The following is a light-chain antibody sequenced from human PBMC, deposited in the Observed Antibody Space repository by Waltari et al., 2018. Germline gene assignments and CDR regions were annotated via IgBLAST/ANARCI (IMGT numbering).Light chain of an antibody. CDR1: QSVSTPF. V-gene: IGKV3-20*01. CDR3: QQYGPFPAT. Sequence: VLTQSPDTLSLSPGERATLSCRASQSVSTPFFLWYQQKPGQAPRLLIFATSSRATGTPDSLRCSVSGPDFPLTISRLEPEYFSFYYCQQYGPFPATFGGGTKVEIK. CDR2: ATS. J-gene: IGKJ4*01.